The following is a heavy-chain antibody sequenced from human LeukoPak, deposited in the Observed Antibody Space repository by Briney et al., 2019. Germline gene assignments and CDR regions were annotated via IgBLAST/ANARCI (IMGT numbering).Heavy chain of an antibody. CDR1: GGSFSGYY. J-gene: IGHJ6*02. V-gene: IGHV4-59*01. CDR3: ARGHDSSGYYYYYYGMDV. Sequence: SETLSLTCDVYGGSFSGYYWAWIRQPPGKGLEWIGYIYYSGSTNYNPSLKSRVTISVDTSKNQFSLKLSSVTAADTAVYYCARGHDSSGYYYYYYGMDVWGQGTTVTVSS. CDR2: IYYSGST. D-gene: IGHD3-22*01.